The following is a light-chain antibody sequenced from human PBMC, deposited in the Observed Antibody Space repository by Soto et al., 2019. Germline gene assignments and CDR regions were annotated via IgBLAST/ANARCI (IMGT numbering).Light chain of an antibody. CDR3: QQYHTDWT. V-gene: IGKV1-5*01. Sequence: DIQMTQSPSTLSASVGDTVTITCRASESIDNWLAWYQQKPGKAPKLLIFAASTLIRGVPSRFSGRGSETEFTLTISSLQVDDYATFYCQQYHTDWTFGQGTKVEIK. CDR1: ESIDNW. CDR2: AAS. J-gene: IGKJ1*01.